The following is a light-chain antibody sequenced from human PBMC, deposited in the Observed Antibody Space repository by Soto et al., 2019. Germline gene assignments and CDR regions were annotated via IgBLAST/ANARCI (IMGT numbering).Light chain of an antibody. J-gene: IGLJ1*01. CDR2: DVN. CDR3: CSYGGSLYV. V-gene: IGLV2-11*01. CDR1: SSDVGGYNY. Sequence: QSVLTQPHSVSGSPGQSVAISCSGTSSDVGGYNYVSWYQQHPGKAPKLIIFDVNKRPSGVLDRFSGSKSGSTASLTISGLQAEDEADYYCCSYGGSLYVVGTGTKLTVL.